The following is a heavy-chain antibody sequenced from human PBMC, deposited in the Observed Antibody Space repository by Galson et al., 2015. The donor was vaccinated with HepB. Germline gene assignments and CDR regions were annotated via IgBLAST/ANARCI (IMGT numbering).Heavy chain of an antibody. CDR3: ARAGIVGATTNRKDAFDI. CDR1: GYTFTSYG. CDR2: ISAYNGNT. Sequence: SVKVSCKASGYTFTSYGISWVRQAPGQGLEWMGWISAYNGNTNYAQKLQGRVTMTTDTSTSTAYMELRSLRSDDTAVYYCARAGIVGATTNRKDAFDIWGQGTMVTVSS. D-gene: IGHD1-26*01. V-gene: IGHV1-18*04. J-gene: IGHJ3*02.